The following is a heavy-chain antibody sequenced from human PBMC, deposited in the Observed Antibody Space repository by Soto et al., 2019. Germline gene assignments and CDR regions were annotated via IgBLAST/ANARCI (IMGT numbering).Heavy chain of an antibody. V-gene: IGHV3-23*01. CDR2: ISGSGGST. CDR3: AKDLYTVVVTATPAPFDY. Sequence: GGSLRLSCGASGFTFRSYAMSWVRQAPGKGLEWVSAISGSGGSTYYADSVKGRFTISRDNSKNTLYLQMNSLRAEDTAVYYCAKDLYTVVVTATPAPFDYWGQGTLVTVSS. J-gene: IGHJ4*02. CDR1: GFTFRSYA. D-gene: IGHD2-21*02.